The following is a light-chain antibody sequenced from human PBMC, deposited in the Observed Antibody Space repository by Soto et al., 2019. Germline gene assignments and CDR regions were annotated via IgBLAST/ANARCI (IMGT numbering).Light chain of an antibody. Sequence: QSALTQPPSVSGSPGQSVTISCTGTSSDVGGYNRVSWYQQPPGTAPKLIIYDVTKRPSGVPDRFSGSKSGNTASLTISGLQAEDEADYYCCLYAGSYSWIFGGGTKLTVL. CDR1: SSDVGGYNR. CDR3: CLYAGSYSWI. CDR2: DVT. J-gene: IGLJ2*01. V-gene: IGLV2-11*01.